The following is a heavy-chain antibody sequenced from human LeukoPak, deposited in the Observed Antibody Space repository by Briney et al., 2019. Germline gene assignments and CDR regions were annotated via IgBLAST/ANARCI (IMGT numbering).Heavy chain of an antibody. CDR3: TRAYTGFEAFDY. V-gene: IGHV1-2*02. J-gene: IGHJ4*02. CDR1: GYTFIGYY. D-gene: IGHD5-12*01. Sequence: ASVKVSCMACGYTFIGYYLHWLRPAPGQGLEWMGWINPNSGGTNYAQRFQVRVTMTRDTSISTAYMELSRLRSDDTAVYYCTRAYTGFEAFDYWGQGTLVTVSS. CDR2: INPNSGGT.